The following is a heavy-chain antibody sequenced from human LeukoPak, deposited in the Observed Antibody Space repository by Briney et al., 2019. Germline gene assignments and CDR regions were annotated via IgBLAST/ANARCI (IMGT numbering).Heavy chain of an antibody. J-gene: IGHJ4*02. D-gene: IGHD3-10*01. Sequence: SETLSLTCTVSGGSISSSSYYWGWIRQPPGKGLEWIGSIYYSGSTYYNPSLKSRVTISVDTSKNQFSLKLSSVTAADTAVYYCARDEVRGHYMDVWGQGTLVTVSS. V-gene: IGHV4-39*07. CDR1: GGSISSSSYY. CDR3: ARDEVRGHYMDV. CDR2: IYYSGST.